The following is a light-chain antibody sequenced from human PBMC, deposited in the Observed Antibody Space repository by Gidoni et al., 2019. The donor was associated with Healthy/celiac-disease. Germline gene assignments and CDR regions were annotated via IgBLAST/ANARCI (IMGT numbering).Light chain of an antibody. CDR3: QQSYSTPRT. J-gene: IGKJ3*01. CDR2: AAS. CDR1: QSISSY. Sequence: DTQMTHSPSSLSASVGDRVTITCRASQSISSYFNWYQQKPGKAPKLLIYAASSLQSGVPSRFSGSGSGTDFTLTISSLQPEDFATYYCQQSYSTPRTFXPXTKVDIK. V-gene: IGKV1-39*01.